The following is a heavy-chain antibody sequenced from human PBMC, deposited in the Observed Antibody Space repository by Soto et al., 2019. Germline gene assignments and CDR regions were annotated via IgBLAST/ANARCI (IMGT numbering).Heavy chain of an antibody. CDR2: IYHSGST. CDR3: AREIDR. CDR1: GGSISRGVYS. Sequence: SETLSLTCAASGGSISRGVYSWSWIRQPPGKGLEGIGYIYHSGSTYYNPSLKRRVTISVDRSKNQFSLKLSSVTAADTAVYYCAREIDRWCQEPLVTVSS. J-gene: IGHJ5*02. V-gene: IGHV4-30-2*01.